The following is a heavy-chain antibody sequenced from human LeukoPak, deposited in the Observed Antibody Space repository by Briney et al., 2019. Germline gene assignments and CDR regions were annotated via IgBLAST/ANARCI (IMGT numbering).Heavy chain of an antibody. CDR2: INSNGGST. J-gene: IGHJ4*02. CDR3: ARLGATSSGKYYFDY. Sequence: GGSLRLSCVASGFTFSSYAMHWVRQTPGKGLEYVSGINSNGGSTHYANSVKGRFSISRDNAQNSLSLQMNSLSADDTAVYYCARLGATSSGKYYFDYWGQGTLVTVSS. D-gene: IGHD6-25*01. V-gene: IGHV3-64*01. CDR1: GFTFSSYA.